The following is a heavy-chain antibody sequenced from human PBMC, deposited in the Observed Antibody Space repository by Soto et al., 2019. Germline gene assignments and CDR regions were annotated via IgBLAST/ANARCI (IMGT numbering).Heavy chain of an antibody. CDR2: ISSGSKTI. Sequence: GGSLRLSCAASGFTFSGYSVNWVRQAPGKGLEWVSYISSGSKTIYYAESVKGRFTVSRDNARNSQYLQMNSLRDEDTAVYYCVREDILGVRSFDYWGQGTLVTVSS. J-gene: IGHJ4*02. D-gene: IGHD3-9*01. CDR1: GFTFSGYS. V-gene: IGHV3-48*02. CDR3: VREDILGVRSFDY.